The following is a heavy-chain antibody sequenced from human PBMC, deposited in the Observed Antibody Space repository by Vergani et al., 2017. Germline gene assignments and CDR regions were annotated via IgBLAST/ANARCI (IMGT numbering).Heavy chain of an antibody. CDR3: MRWRAPFDAFDV. Sequence: QAQLLESVGGVFQPGSSLRLSCAASGFTFTDYGMHWVREALGKGLEWVAVIWSNGVNKYYADSVRGRFTFSRGNSRYTLDLKMDSLRAEDTAVYHCMRWRAPFDAFDVWGQGTIVTVSS. V-gene: IGHV3-33*01. CDR1: GFTFTDYG. CDR2: IWSNGVNK. J-gene: IGHJ3*01.